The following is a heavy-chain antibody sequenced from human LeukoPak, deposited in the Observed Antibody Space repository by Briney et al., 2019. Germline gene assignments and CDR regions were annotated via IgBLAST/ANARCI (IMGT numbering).Heavy chain of an antibody. Sequence: SETLSLTCTVSGGSISISSYYWGWLRQPPGKGLEWIGSIYYSGSTYYNPSLKSRVTISVDTTKNQFSLKLSSVTAADTAVYYCARNEWELNFDYWGQGTLVTVSS. CDR1: GGSISISSYY. CDR3: ARNEWELNFDY. J-gene: IGHJ4*02. D-gene: IGHD1-26*01. CDR2: IYYSGST. V-gene: IGHV4-39*01.